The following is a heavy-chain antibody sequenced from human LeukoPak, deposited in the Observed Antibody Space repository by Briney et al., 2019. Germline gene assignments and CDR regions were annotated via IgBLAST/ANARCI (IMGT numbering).Heavy chain of an antibody. D-gene: IGHD5-18*01. Sequence: SETLPLTCTVSGGSISSYYWSWVRQPAGKGLGWIGRIYTSGSTNYNPSLKSRVTISVDKSKNQFSLKLSSVTAADTAVYYCARGRRWGGYSYGYIDAFDIWGQGTMVTVSS. CDR1: GGSISSYY. CDR2: IYTSGST. CDR3: ARGRRWGGYSYGYIDAFDI. V-gene: IGHV4-4*07. J-gene: IGHJ3*02.